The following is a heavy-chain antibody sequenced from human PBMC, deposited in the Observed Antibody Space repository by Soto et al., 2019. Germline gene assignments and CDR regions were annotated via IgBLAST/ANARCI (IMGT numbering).Heavy chain of an antibody. J-gene: IGHJ6*04. V-gene: IGHV4-39*07. D-gene: IGHD3-3*01. CDR3: ASSTGEPITIFGVGSV. Sequence: SETLSLTCTVSGGSISSSSYYWGWIRQPPGKGLEWIGSIYYSGSTYYNPSLKSRVTISVDTSKNQFSLKLSSVTAADTAVYDCASSTGEPITIFGVGSVWGKGTTVTVSS. CDR1: GGSISSSSYY. CDR2: IYYSGST.